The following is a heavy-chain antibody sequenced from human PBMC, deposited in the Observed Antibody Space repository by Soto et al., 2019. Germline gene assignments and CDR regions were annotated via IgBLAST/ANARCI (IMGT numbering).Heavy chain of an antibody. V-gene: IGHV4-31*03. CDR1: GDSTSRGGYY. CDR2: IYWSGNT. Sequence: PSENLSLTCRVSGDSTSRGGYYWSWIRQHPGKGLEWIGYIYWSGNTYFNPSLKSRVSISLGTSSNQFSLNLTSVTAADTAVYYCARGAADYGDAFDIWGQGTTVTVSS. D-gene: IGHD4-17*01. CDR3: ARGAADYGDAFDI. J-gene: IGHJ3*02.